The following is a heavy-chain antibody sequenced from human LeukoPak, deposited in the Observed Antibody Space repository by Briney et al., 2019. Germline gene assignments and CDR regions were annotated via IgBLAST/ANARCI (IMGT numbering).Heavy chain of an antibody. CDR1: GGTFINYA. J-gene: IGHJ1*01. CDR3: ARDSSEFRSLIPH. Sequence: ASVKVSCKASGGTFINYAISWVRHAPGQGLEWMGGIIPLFGTANYAQKFQGRVTITADESTSTAYMGLSSLRSEDTAVYYCARDSSEFRSLIPHWGQGTLVTVSS. V-gene: IGHV1-69*13. CDR2: IIPLFGTA. D-gene: IGHD2-21*01.